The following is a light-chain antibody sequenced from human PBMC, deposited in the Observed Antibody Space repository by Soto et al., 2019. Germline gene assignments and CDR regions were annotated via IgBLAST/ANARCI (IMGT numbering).Light chain of an antibody. CDR1: QSVCSRC. CDR3: QHYGTTPWT. CDR2: GAS. J-gene: IGKJ1*01. Sequence: ETLLTQSPGTLSLSPGERVTLSCRASQSVCSRCFAWYQQKPGQYPRLLIYGASTRATGIPDRFSGSGSGTDFTLTISRLEPEDFAVYYCQHYGTTPWTFGQGTKVVIK. V-gene: IGKV3-20*01.